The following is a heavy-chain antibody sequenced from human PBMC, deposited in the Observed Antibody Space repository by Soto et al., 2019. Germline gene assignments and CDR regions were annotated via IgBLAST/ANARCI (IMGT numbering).Heavy chain of an antibody. J-gene: IGHJ5*02. CDR1: GGSISNYY. V-gene: IGHV4-59*01. Sequence: SETLSLTCTVSGGSISNYYWNWIRQSPGKGLEWIGYIYSSGSTHYNPSLQNRVTISIDTSKNQVSLNVNSVTAADTAVYYCARLDITMVRGVVKDGWFDPWGQGTLVTVSS. D-gene: IGHD3-10*01. CDR3: ARLDITMVRGVVKDGWFDP. CDR2: IYSSGST.